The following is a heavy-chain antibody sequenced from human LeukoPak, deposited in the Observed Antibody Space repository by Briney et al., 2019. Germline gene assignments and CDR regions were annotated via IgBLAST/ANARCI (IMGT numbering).Heavy chain of an antibody. CDR1: GFTVSSNY. D-gene: IGHD3-3*01. Sequence: GGSLRLSCAASGFTVSSNYMSWVRQAPGKGLEWVSVIYSGGSTYYADSVKGRFTISRDNSKNTLYLQMNSLRAEDTAVYYCARSPIWSGYLWAFDYWGQGTLVTVSS. CDR3: ARSPIWSGYLWAFDY. J-gene: IGHJ4*02. CDR2: IYSGGST. V-gene: IGHV3-53*01.